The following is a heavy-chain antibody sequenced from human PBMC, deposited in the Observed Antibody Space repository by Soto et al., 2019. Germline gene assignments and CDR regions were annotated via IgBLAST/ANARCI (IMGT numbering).Heavy chain of an antibody. CDR1: GYTFTSYG. CDR2: MNPNSGNT. Sequence: ASVKVSCKASGYTFTSYGISWVRQATGQGLEWMGWMNPNSGNTGYAQKFQGRVTMTRNTSISTAYMELSSLRSEDTAVYYCASRNWFDDAFDIWGQGTMVTVSS. V-gene: IGHV1-8*02. D-gene: IGHD1-1*01. CDR3: ASRNWFDDAFDI. J-gene: IGHJ3*02.